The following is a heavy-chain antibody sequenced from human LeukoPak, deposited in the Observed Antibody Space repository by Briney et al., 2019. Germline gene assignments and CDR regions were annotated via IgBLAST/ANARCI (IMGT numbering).Heavy chain of an antibody. Sequence: GASVKVSCKASGYSFISYGVTWVRQAPGQGLEWIGWISGYNGYTNYAQNFQDRFTMTTDTSTNTAYMELRSLRSDDTAVYYCARLGYCTNGVCYRKHNWLDRWGQGTLVTVSP. CDR1: GYSFISYG. J-gene: IGHJ5*02. V-gene: IGHV1-18*01. CDR2: ISGYNGYT. D-gene: IGHD2-8*01. CDR3: ARLGYCTNGVCYRKHNWLDR.